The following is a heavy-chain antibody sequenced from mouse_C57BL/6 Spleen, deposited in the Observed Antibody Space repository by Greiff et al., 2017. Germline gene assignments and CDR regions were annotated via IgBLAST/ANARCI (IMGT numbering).Heavy chain of an antibody. CDR1: GYTFTSYW. CDR3: ARSYYGSSYPFAY. V-gene: IGHV1-69*01. J-gene: IGHJ3*01. CDR2: IDPSDSYP. Sequence: QVQLQQPGAELVMPGASVQLSCKASGYTFTSYWMHWVKQRPGQGLEWIGEIDPSDSYPTYNQTFKGKSTLTVDKSSSTAYMQLSSLTSEDSAVYYCARSYYGSSYPFAYWGQGNLVTVA. D-gene: IGHD1-1*01.